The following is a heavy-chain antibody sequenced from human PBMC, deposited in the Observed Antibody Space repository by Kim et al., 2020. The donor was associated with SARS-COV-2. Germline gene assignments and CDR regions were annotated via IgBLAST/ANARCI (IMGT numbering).Heavy chain of an antibody. CDR1: GYTFTGYY. Sequence: SVKVSCKASGYTFTGYYMHWVRQAPGQGLEWMGWINPNSGGTNYAQKFQGWVTMTRDTSISTAYMELSRLRSDDTAVYYCARARGAGNLRYFDWLLYWDYFDYWGQGTLVTVSS. CDR3: ARARGAGNLRYFDWLLYWDYFDY. D-gene: IGHD3-9*01. J-gene: IGHJ4*02. V-gene: IGHV1-2*04. CDR2: INPNSGGT.